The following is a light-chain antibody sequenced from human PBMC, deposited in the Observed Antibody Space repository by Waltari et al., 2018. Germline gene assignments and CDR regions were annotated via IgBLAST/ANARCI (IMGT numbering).Light chain of an antibody. CDR3: SSYTTTSTYV. CDR1: SSDIGRYYH. V-gene: IGLV2-14*03. J-gene: IGLJ1*01. Sequence: QSALTQPASVSGSPGQSITISCTGTSSDIGRYYHVSWYQHHPGKAPKLMIFDVNERPSGVSNRFSGSKSGNAASLTISGLQAEDEAHYYCSSYTTTSTYVFGTGTKVTVL. CDR2: DVN.